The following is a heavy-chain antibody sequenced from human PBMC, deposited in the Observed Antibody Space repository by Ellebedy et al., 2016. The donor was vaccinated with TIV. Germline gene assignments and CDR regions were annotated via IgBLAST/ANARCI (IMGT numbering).Heavy chain of an antibody. J-gene: IGHJ6*02. CDR1: GYSFTSYW. D-gene: IGHD6-6*01. V-gene: IGHV5-51*01. Sequence: GESLKISXKGSGYSFTSYWIGWVRQMPGKGLEWMGIIYPGDSDTRYSPSFQGQVTISADKSISTAYLQWSSLKASDTAMYYCARHLGHSSSSREHWYYYGMDVWGQGTTVTVSS. CDR2: IYPGDSDT. CDR3: ARHLGHSSSSREHWYYYGMDV.